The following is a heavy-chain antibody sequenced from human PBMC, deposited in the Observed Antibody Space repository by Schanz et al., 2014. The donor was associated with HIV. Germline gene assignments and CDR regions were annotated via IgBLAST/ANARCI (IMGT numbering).Heavy chain of an antibody. CDR2: ISSDGSYK. D-gene: IGHD1-1*01. CDR1: GFTFSSYG. CDR3: AKRRDSGYAYFDY. Sequence: QVQLVESGGGVVQPGRSLRLSCAASGFTFSSYGMHWVRQAPGKGLEWVAIISSDGSYKYYADSVKGRFTISRDNSKNTLYLQMNSLRAEDTAVFYCAKRRDSGYAYFDYWGQGTLVTVSS. V-gene: IGHV3-30*19. J-gene: IGHJ4*02.